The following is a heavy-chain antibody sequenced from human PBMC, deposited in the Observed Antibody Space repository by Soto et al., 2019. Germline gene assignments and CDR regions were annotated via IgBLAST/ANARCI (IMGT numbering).Heavy chain of an antibody. J-gene: IGHJ2*01. V-gene: IGHV1-46*01. D-gene: IGHD1-26*01. CDR2: INPSGGST. Sequence: GASVKVSCKASGYTFTSYYMHWVRQAPGQGLEWMGIINPSGGSTSYAQKFQGRVTMTRDTSTSTVYMGLSSLRSEDTAVYYCARDLGSGSYSNWYFDLWGRGTLVTVSS. CDR3: ARDLGSGSYSNWYFDL. CDR1: GYTFTSYY.